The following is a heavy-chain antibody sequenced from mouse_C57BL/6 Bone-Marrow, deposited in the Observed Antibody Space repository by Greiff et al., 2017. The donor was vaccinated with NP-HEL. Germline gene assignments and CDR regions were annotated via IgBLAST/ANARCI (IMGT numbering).Heavy chain of an antibody. CDR3: ARRLRSYFDY. V-gene: IGHV5-17*01. J-gene: IGHJ2*01. D-gene: IGHD1-1*01. Sequence: EVKLMESGGGLVKPGGSLKLSCAASGFTFSDYGMHWVRQAPEKGLEWVAYISSGSSTIYYADTVKGRFTITRDNAKNTLFLQVTSLRSEDTAMYYCARRLRSYFDYWGQGTTLTVSS. CDR1: GFTFSDYG. CDR2: ISSGSSTI.